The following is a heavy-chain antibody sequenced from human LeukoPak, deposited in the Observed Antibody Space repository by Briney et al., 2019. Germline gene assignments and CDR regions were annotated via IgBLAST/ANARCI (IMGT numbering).Heavy chain of an antibody. V-gene: IGHV1-46*01. CDR3: ARGFEYYYDSSGYFDAFDI. CDR2: INPSGGST. J-gene: IGHJ3*02. Sequence: ASVKVSFKASGYTFTIYYMHWVRQAPGQGLEWMGIINPSGGSTSYAQKFQGRVTMTRDTSTSTVYMELSSLRSEDTAVYYCARGFEYYYDSSGYFDAFDIWGQGTMVTVSS. D-gene: IGHD3-22*01. CDR1: GYTFTIYY.